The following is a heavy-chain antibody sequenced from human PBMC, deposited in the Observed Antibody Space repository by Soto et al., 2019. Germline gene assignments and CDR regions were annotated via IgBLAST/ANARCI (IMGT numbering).Heavy chain of an antibody. CDR2: IDISGSAI. V-gene: IGHV3-48*03. CDR1: GFTFSSYE. CDR3: ARGDASGY. D-gene: IGHD2-2*01. J-gene: IGHJ4*02. Sequence: PGGSLRLSCVASGFTFSSYEMNWVRQAPGKGLQWVSYIDISGSAIYYADSVKGRFTISRDNAKNSLYPQMNSLRAEDTALYYCARGDASGYWGQGTLVTVSS.